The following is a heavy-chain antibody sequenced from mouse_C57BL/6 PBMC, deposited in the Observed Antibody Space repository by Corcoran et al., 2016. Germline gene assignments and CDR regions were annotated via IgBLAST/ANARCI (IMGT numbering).Heavy chain of an antibody. D-gene: IGHD2-5*01. CDR1: GYTFTDYY. V-gene: IGHV1-26*01. J-gene: IGHJ1*03. CDR3: AREGYSKGYFDV. Sequence: EVQLQQSGPELVKPGASVKISCKASGYTFTDYYMNWVKQSHGKSLEWIGDINPNNGGTSYNQKFKGKATLTVDKSSSTAYMELRSLTSEDSAVYYCAREGYSKGYFDVWGTGTTVTVSS. CDR2: INPNNGGT.